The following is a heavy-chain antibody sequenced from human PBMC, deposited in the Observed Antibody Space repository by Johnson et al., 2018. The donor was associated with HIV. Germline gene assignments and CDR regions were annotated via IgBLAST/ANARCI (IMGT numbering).Heavy chain of an antibody. CDR2: ISWNSGSI. V-gene: IGHV3-9*01. CDR3: AKDMEDSSGYYGAFDI. D-gene: IGHD3-22*01. J-gene: IGHJ3*02. Sequence: VQLVESGGGLVQPGRSLRLSCAASGFTFDDYAMHWVRQAPGKGLEWVSGISWNSGSIGYADSVKGRFTISRDNAKNSLYLQMNSLRAEDTALYYCAKDMEDSSGYYGAFDIWGQGTMVTVSS. CDR1: GFTFDDYA.